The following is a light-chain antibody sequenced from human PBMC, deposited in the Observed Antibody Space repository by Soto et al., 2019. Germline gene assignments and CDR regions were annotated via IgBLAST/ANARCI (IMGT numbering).Light chain of an antibody. J-gene: IGKJ1*01. CDR1: QSVSSSY. V-gene: IGKV3-20*01. CDR2: GAS. Sequence: EIVLTQSPGTLSLSPGERATLSCRASQSVSSSYLAWYQQKPGQAPRLLIYGASSRATGIPDRFSGSGSGTDFTLTISRLEPEDFAVYYCQPYATFGHVTNVAIK. CDR3: QPYAT.